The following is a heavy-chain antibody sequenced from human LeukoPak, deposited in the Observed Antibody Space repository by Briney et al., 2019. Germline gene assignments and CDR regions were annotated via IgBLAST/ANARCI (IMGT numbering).Heavy chain of an antibody. J-gene: IGHJ4*02. CDR2: ISGSGGST. Sequence: GGTLRLSCAASGFTFRSYGMGWVRQAPGKGLKWVSVISGSGGSTYYADSVKGRFTISRDNSKNTLYLQMNSLKTEDTAVYYCTIPPEAAAGTLFDYWGQGTLVTVSS. CDR1: GFTFRSYG. V-gene: IGHV3-23*01. CDR3: TIPPEAAAGTLFDY. D-gene: IGHD6-13*01.